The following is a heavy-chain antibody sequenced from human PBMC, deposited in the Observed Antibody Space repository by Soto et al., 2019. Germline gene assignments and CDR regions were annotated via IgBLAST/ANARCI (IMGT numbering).Heavy chain of an antibody. V-gene: IGHV3-23*01. CDR2: IDGDGGDT. CDR1: GITFNPNA. CDR3: ARRRLAVGSDWFDS. D-gene: IGHD1-26*01. Sequence: EVQLLESGGGLIHLGGSLRLACVASGITFNPNAMIWVRQAPGKGLESVSAIDGDGGDTFFADFVKGRFTMSRDNSKNTVYLHMRSRTAEDTAVDYCARRRLAVGSDWFDSWGPATLVTVPS. J-gene: IGHJ5*01.